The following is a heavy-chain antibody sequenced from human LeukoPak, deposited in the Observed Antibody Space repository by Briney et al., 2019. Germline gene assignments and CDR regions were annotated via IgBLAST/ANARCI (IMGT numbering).Heavy chain of an antibody. CDR1: GYSISSGYY. D-gene: IGHD1-20*01. V-gene: IGHV4-38-2*02. CDR2: INHSGST. J-gene: IGHJ4*02. Sequence: SETLSLTCTVSGYSISSGYYWGWIRQPPGKGLEWIGEINHSGSTNYNPSLKSRVTISVDTSKNQFSLKLSSVTAADTAVYYCAGLNKITGTTYTNYWGQGTLVTVSS. CDR3: AGLNKITGTTYTNY.